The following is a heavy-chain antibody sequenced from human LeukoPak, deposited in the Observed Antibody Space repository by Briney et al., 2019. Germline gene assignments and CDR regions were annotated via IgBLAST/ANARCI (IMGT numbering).Heavy chain of an antibody. V-gene: IGHV3-21*04. J-gene: IGHJ4*02. Sequence: GGSLRLSCAASGFTFSSYSMNWVRQAPGKGLEWVSPISSSSSYIYYADSVKGRFTISRDNAKNSLYLQMNSLRADDTAVYYCARASRYCSSTSCEFDYWGQGTLVTVSS. CDR2: ISSSSSYI. D-gene: IGHD2-2*01. CDR3: ARASRYCSSTSCEFDY. CDR1: GFTFSSYS.